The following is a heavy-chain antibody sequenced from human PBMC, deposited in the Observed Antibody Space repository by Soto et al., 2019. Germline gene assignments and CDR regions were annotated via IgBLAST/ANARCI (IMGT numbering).Heavy chain of an antibody. J-gene: IGHJ4*02. CDR3: ASDSSGGKVY. Sequence: PGASLKISCKGSGYSFTSYWISWVRQLPGKGLEWMGRLDPSDSYTNYSPSFQGHVTILADKSISTAYLQWRSLKASDTAMSYCASDSSGGKVYWGQGTLVTVSS. V-gene: IGHV5-10-1*01. D-gene: IGHD3-22*01. CDR2: LDPSDSYT. CDR1: GYSFTSYW.